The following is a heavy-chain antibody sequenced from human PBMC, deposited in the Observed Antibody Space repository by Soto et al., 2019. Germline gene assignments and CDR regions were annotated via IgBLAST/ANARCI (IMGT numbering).Heavy chain of an antibody. CDR2: IWYDGSNK. Sequence: QVQLVESGGGVVQPGRSLRLSCAASGFTFSSYGMHWVRQAPGKGLEWVAVIWYDGSNKYYADSVKGRFTISRDNSKNTLFLQMNSLRAEDTAVYYCARDPWAWIQLWSISGFDYWGQGTLVTVSS. CDR3: ARDPWAWIQLWSISGFDY. CDR1: GFTFSSYG. J-gene: IGHJ4*02. V-gene: IGHV3-33*01. D-gene: IGHD5-18*01.